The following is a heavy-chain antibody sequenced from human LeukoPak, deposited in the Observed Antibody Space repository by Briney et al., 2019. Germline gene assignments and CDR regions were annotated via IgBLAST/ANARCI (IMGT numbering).Heavy chain of an antibody. CDR3: AKEAYCGGPSCFAVSYMDV. Sequence: GGSLRLSCEASGFTLTEYWMTWVRQAPGQRLEWVANIKQDGSEMYYLDSVEGRFTISRDNAKNSVYLQMNSLGVEDTAVYFCAKEAYCGGPSCFAVSYMDVWGEGTSVTVSS. CDR2: IKQDGSEM. V-gene: IGHV3-7*01. J-gene: IGHJ6*03. D-gene: IGHD2-21*01. CDR1: GFTLTEYW.